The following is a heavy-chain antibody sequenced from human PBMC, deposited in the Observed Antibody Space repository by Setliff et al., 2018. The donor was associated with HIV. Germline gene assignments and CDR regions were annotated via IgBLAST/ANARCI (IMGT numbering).Heavy chain of an antibody. J-gene: IGHJ6*03. D-gene: IGHD3-10*01. CDR2: VYYSGST. V-gene: IGHV4-59*01. CDR1: GGSISSYY. Sequence: SETLSLTCTVSGGSISSYYWSWIRQPPGKGLEWIGYVYYSGSTNYNPSLKSRVTISVDTSKNQFSLKLSPVTAADTAVYYCARGLVNLSRSCYYYMDVWGKGTTVTVSS. CDR3: ARGLVNLSRSCYYYMDV.